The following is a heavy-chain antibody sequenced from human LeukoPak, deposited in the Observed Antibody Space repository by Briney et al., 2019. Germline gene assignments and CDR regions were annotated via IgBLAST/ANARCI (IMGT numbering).Heavy chain of an antibody. CDR1: GYTFTGYH. V-gene: IGHV1-46*01. CDR2: INPSGGNT. D-gene: IGHD5-18*01. Sequence: ASVKVSCKASGYTFTGYHMHWVRQAPGQGLEWVGIINPSGGNTNYAQKFQGRVTMTRDMSTSTVYMELSSLTSEDTAVYSCARALPHRRLMDTTMNQHWFDPWGQGTLVTVSS. J-gene: IGHJ5*02. CDR3: ARALPHRRLMDTTMNQHWFDP.